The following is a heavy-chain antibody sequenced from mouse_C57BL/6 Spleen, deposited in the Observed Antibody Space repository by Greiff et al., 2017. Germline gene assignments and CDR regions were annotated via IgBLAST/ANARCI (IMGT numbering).Heavy chain of an antibody. J-gene: IGHJ1*03. CDR1: GFTFTDYY. D-gene: IGHD2-1*01. CDR2: IRNKANGYTT. V-gene: IGHV7-3*01. CDR3: ARYGVKRYVDV. Sequence: EVNVVESGGGLVQPGGSLSLSCAASGFTFTDYYMSWVRQPPGKALEWLGFIRNKANGYTTEYSASVKGRFTISRDNSQSILYLQMNALRAEDSATYYCARYGVKRYVDVWGTGTTVTVSS.